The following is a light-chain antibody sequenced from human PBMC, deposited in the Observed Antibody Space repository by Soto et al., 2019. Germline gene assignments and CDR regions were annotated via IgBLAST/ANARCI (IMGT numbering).Light chain of an antibody. CDR3: QQYNNWPPYT. Sequence: ETVMTQSPVTLSVSPGERATLSCRASQSVAINLAWYQQRPGQAPRLLIYGASTRATGIPARFSGSGSGTEFTLTISSLQSEDVAVYYCQQYNNWPPYTFGQGTKVDIK. J-gene: IGKJ2*01. V-gene: IGKV3-15*01. CDR2: GAS. CDR1: QSVAIN.